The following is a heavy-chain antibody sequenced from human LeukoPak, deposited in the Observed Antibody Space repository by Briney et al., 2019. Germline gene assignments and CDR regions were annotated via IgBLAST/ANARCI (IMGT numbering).Heavy chain of an antibody. CDR3: AKGRIVVVPAASDY. CDR2: VFRDGST. Sequence: GESLRLSCAASGFAFNSYYMSWVRQAPGKGLEWVSAVFRDGSTSHADSVKGRFTISRDNSRNTVYLQMNSLRAEDTAVYYYAKGRIVVVPAASDYWGQGTLVTVSS. V-gene: IGHV3-53*05. J-gene: IGHJ4*02. D-gene: IGHD2-2*01. CDR1: GFAFNSYY.